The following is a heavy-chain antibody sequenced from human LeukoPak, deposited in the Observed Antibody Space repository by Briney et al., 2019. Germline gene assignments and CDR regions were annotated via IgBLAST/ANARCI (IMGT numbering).Heavy chain of an antibody. Sequence: EASVKVSSKASGGTFIIYAISWVRQAPGQGLERMGGIIPIFGTANYAQKFQGRVTITADESTSTAYMELSSLRSEDTAVYYCARGYYGSGTLGYYGMDVWGKGTTVTVSS. CDR1: GGTFIIYA. CDR3: ARGYYGSGTLGYYGMDV. CDR2: IIPIFGTA. V-gene: IGHV1-69*13. J-gene: IGHJ6*04. D-gene: IGHD3-10*01.